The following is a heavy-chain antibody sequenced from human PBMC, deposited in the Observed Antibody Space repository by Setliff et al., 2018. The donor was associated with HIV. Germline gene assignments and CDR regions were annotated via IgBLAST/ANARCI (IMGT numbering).Heavy chain of an antibody. J-gene: IGHJ4*02. Sequence: GGSLRLSCAASGFTFSAHGMHWVRQAPGKWLEWVAFINYDESSEYYVDSVKGRVTISGDNSKNTVDMQMNSLRAEDTAVYYCVGLRYYADGACHGGDYWGQGSLVTVSS. CDR3: VGLRYYADGACHGGDY. D-gene: IGHD2-8*01. V-gene: IGHV3-30*02. CDR2: INYDESSE. CDR1: GFTFSAHG.